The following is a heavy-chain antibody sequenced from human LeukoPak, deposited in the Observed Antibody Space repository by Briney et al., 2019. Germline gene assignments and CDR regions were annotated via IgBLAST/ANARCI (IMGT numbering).Heavy chain of an antibody. Sequence: PSETLSLTCAVYGGSFSGYYWSWIRQPPGKGLEWIGEINHSGSTNYNPSLKSRVTISVDTSKNQFSLKLSSVTAADTAVYYCARRGGYYYDSSLKYWGQGTLVTVSS. J-gene: IGHJ4*02. V-gene: IGHV4-34*01. CDR3: ARRGGYYYDSSLKY. D-gene: IGHD3-22*01. CDR2: INHSGST. CDR1: GGSFSGYY.